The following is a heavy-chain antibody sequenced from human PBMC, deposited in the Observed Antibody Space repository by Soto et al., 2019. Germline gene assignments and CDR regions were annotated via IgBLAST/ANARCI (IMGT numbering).Heavy chain of an antibody. J-gene: IGHJ4*02. Sequence: QVQVVESGGGVVQPGRSLRLSCVASGFTFSNFGMHWVRQAPGKGLEWVAVIWHDGKNKYYADSAEGRFTVSRDNSKNTLYLQTNSLTAEDTAVYYCARDPGQDEAMHYWGQGTLVTVSS. CDR3: ARDPGQDEAMHY. V-gene: IGHV3-33*01. CDR1: GFTFSNFG. CDR2: IWHDGKNK.